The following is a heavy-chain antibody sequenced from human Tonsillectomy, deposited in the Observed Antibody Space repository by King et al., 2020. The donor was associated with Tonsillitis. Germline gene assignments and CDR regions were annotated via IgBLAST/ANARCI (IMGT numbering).Heavy chain of an antibody. D-gene: IGHD2-15*01. CDR3: ARSGMRGYCSGCSCYSADYYYYYGMDV. CDR2: MNPNSGNT. CDR1: GYTFTSYD. V-gene: IGHV1-8*01. Sequence: QLVQSGAEVKKPGASVKVSCKASGYTFTSYDINWVRQATGQGLEWMGWMNPNSGNTGYAQKFQGRVTMTRNTSISTAYMELSSLRSEDTAVYYCARSGMRGYCSGCSCYSADYYYYYGMDVWGQGTTVTVSS. J-gene: IGHJ6*02.